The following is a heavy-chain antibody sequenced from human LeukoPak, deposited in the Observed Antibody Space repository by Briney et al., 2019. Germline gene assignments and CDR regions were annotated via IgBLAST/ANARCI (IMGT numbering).Heavy chain of an antibody. CDR2: INPNSGGT. Sequence: ASVKVSCKASGYTFTGYYMHWVRQAPGQGLEWMGWINPNSGGTIYAQNQGRVTMTRDTSISTAYMELSSLRSEDTAVYYCARDIAAAGTFWFDPWGQGTLVTVSS. J-gene: IGHJ5*02. D-gene: IGHD6-13*01. V-gene: IGHV1-2*02. CDR1: GYTFTGYY. CDR3: ARDIAAAGTFWFDP.